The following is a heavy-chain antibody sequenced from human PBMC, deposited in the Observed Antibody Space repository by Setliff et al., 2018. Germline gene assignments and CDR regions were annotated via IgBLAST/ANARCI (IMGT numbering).Heavy chain of an antibody. CDR1: GGSINSGDYF. CDR2: IYYTGST. D-gene: IGHD3-22*01. CDR3: ARDGSYYDRGGNRTWFFDL. Sequence: SETLSLTCVVSGGSINSGDYFWSWFRQLPGKGLEWIGYIYYTGSTHYNPSLKSRLTMSVDTSKNQFSLNLKSVTAADTAVYFCARDGSYYDRGGNRTWFFDLWGRGTLVTVSS. J-gene: IGHJ2*01. V-gene: IGHV4-31*11.